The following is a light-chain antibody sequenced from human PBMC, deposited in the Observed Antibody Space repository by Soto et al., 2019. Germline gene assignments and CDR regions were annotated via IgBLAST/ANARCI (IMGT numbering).Light chain of an antibody. V-gene: IGKV2-28*01. CDR1: QSLLHSNVYNY. CDR2: LGF. Sequence: EIVMTQSPLSLPVTPGEPASISCKSSQSLLHSNVYNYLDWYLQKPGQSPQLLIYLGFNRASGVPDRFSASGSGTEFTLKISRVEAEDVGVYYCMQDLQIPWTFGQGTKVEIK. CDR3: MQDLQIPWT. J-gene: IGKJ1*01.